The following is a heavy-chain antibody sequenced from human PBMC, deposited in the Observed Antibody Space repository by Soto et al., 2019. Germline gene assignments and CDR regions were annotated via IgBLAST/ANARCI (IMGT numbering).Heavy chain of an antibody. J-gene: IGHJ4*02. CDR3: AKERRYFDWLLSGYFDY. Sequence: SLTMSFAASGLTFSSYGMHLVRQAPGKGLEWVAVISYYRSNKYYADSVKGRFTISRDNSKNTLYLQMNSLRAEDTAVYYCAKERRYFDWLLSGYFDYWGQGTLVTVYS. CDR2: ISYYRSNK. V-gene: IGHV3-30*18. D-gene: IGHD3-9*01. CDR1: GLTFSSYG.